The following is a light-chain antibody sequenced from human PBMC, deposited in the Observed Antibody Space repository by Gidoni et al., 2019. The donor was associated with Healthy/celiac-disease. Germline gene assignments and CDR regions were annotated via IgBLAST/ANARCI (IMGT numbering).Light chain of an antibody. V-gene: IGLV3-25*01. CDR1: ALPKQY. J-gene: IGLJ2*01. Sequence: SYALPLPPSVSVSQGQTARITCSGDALPKQYAYWYQQKPGQAPVLVIYKDSERPSGIPERFSGSSSGTTVTLTISGVQAEDEADYYCQSADSSGTYRVFGGGTKLTVL. CDR2: KDS. CDR3: QSADSSGTYRV.